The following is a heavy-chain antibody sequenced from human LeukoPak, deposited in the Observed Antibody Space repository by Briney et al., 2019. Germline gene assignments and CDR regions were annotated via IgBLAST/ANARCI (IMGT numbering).Heavy chain of an antibody. CDR1: GYTFTSYG. V-gene: IGHV1-18*01. D-gene: IGHD3-3*01. CDR3: ARGGLRFLEWLPNYYYYMDV. CDR2: IRAYNGNT. J-gene: IGHJ6*03. Sequence: GASVKVSCKASGYTFTSYGISWVRQAPGQGLEWMGWIRAYNGNTNYAQKLQGRVTITADESTSTAYMELSSLRSEDTAVYYCARGGLRFLEWLPNYYYYMDVWGKGTTVTVSS.